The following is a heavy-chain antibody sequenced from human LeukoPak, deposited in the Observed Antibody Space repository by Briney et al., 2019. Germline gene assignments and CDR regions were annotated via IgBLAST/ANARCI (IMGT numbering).Heavy chain of an antibody. D-gene: IGHD2-21*02. CDR3: ARAAYCGGDCYDDDAFDI. CDR1: GFTFSSYG. Sequence: GGSLRLSCAASGFTFSSYGMNWVRQAPGKGLEWVSSISSSSSYIYYADSVKGRFTISRENAKNSLYLQMNSLRAGDTAVYYCARAAYCGGDCYDDDAFDIWGQGTMVTVSS. V-gene: IGHV3-21*01. CDR2: ISSSSSYI. J-gene: IGHJ3*02.